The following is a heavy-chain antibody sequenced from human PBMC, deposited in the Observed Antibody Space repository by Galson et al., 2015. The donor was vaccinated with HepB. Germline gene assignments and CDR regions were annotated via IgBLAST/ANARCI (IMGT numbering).Heavy chain of an antibody. D-gene: IGHD5-18*01. V-gene: IGHV3-23*01. CDR1: GFTFNNFA. CDR3: TPWILPVAFDY. Sequence: SLRLSCAASGFTFNNFAMNWVRQAPGKGLEWVSIITDSGDATYYADSIKGRFTVSRDNSKNTLYLFMDSLTAEDTATYYCTPWILPVAFDYWGQGTLVTVSS. CDR2: ITDSGDAT. J-gene: IGHJ4*02.